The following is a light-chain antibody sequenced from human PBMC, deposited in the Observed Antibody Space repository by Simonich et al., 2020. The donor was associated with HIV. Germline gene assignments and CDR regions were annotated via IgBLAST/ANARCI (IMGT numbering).Light chain of an antibody. CDR1: QDISNY. J-gene: IGKJ4*01. CDR3: QQYDNLPPKLT. V-gene: IGKV1-33*01. Sequence: DIQMTQSPSSLSASVGDRVTITCQASQDISNYLNWYKQKPGKAPKLLIYDASNLETGVPSRFSGSGSGTDFTFTISSLQPEHIATYYCQQYDNLPPKLTFGGGTKVEIK. CDR2: DAS.